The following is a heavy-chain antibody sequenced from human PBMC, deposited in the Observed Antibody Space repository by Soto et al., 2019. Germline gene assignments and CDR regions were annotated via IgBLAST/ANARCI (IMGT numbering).Heavy chain of an antibody. J-gene: IGHJ4*02. D-gene: IGHD1-7*01. Sequence: LRLSCAASGFTFSAYEMNWVRQAPGKGLEWVSYISYSGGTIYYADSVKGRFTVSRDNAKNSLYLQMNSLRAEDTAVFYCARERRTSGFDFWGQGALVTVSS. CDR2: ISYSGGTI. V-gene: IGHV3-48*03. CDR3: ARERRTSGFDF. CDR1: GFTFSAYE.